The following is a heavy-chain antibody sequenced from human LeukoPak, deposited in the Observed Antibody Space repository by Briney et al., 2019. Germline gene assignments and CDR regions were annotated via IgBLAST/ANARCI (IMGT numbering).Heavy chain of an antibody. CDR1: GYTLTELS. V-gene: IGHV1-2*02. CDR2: INPNSGGT. D-gene: IGHD5-18*01. Sequence: GASVKVSCKVSGYTLTELSMHWVRQAPGQGLEWMGWINPNSGGTNYAQKFQGRVTMTRDTSISTAYMELSRLRSDDTAVYYCARVGTWIQLGDYYFDYWGQGTLVTVSS. J-gene: IGHJ4*02. CDR3: ARVGTWIQLGDYYFDY.